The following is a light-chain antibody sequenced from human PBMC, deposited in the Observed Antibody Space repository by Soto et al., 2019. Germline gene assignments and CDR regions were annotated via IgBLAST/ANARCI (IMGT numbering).Light chain of an antibody. CDR1: QGVSRK. V-gene: IGKV3-15*01. CDR3: QQYHTWPIT. J-gene: IGKJ4*01. CDR2: GAS. Sequence: DIVVTQSRAGLVGAPGERCTFSGRASQGVSRKLAWYQHKPGQAPRLLISGASTGATGIPARFSGSGSGTEFTLTISSLQSEDCAIYYCQQYHTWPITFGGGTKVDIK.